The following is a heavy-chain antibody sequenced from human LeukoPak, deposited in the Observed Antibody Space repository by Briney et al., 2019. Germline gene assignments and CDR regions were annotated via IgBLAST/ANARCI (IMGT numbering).Heavy chain of an antibody. CDR1: GYTLTELC. CDR2: FDPEDGET. J-gene: IGHJ5*02. V-gene: IGHV1-24*01. CDR3: ATLSRITMVRGAIPLHNWFDP. Sequence: ASVKVSFKVSGYTLTELCMHWVRQAPGKGREGMGGFDPEDGETIYAQKFQGRVTMTEDTSTDTAYMELSSLRSEDTAVYYCATLSRITMVRGAIPLHNWFDPWGQGTLVTVSS. D-gene: IGHD3-10*01.